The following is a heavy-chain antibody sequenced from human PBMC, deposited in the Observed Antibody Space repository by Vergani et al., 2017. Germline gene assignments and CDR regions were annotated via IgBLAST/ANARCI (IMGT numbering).Heavy chain of an antibody. V-gene: IGHV1-69*01. J-gene: IGHJ4*02. CDR1: GGTFSSYA. Sequence: QVQLVQSGAEVKKPGSSVKVSCKASGGTFSSYAISWVRQAPGQGLEWMGGIIPIFGTANYAQKFQGRVTITADESTSTAYMELSSLRSEDTAVYYCARARXCSSTSCYTNYFDYWGQGTLVTVSS. CDR3: ARARXCSSTSCYTNYFDY. D-gene: IGHD2-2*02. CDR2: IIPIFGTA.